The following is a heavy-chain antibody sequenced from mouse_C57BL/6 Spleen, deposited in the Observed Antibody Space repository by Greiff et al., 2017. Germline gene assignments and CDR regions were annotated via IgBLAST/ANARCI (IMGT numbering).Heavy chain of an antibody. Sequence: EVKLVESGGGLVKPGGSLKLSCAASGFTFSSYAMSWVRQTPEKRLEWVATISDGGSYTYYPDNVKGRFTISRDNAKNNLYLQMSHLKSEDTAMYYCARVDYYFDYWGQGTTLTVSS. CDR1: GFTFSSYA. CDR2: ISDGGSYT. CDR3: ARVDYYFDY. V-gene: IGHV5-4*03. J-gene: IGHJ2*01.